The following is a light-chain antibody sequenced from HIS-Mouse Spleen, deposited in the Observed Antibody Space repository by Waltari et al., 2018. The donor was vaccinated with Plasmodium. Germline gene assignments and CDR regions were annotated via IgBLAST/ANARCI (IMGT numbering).Light chain of an antibody. V-gene: IGKV3-15*01. Sequence: EIVMTQSPATLSVSPGERATLSCRASQSVSSNLAWYQQKPGQAPRLRIYGASTRATGIPARFSGSGSGTEFTLTISGLQSEDFAVYYCQQYNNWAFTVGPGTKVDIK. J-gene: IGKJ3*01. CDR2: GAS. CDR1: QSVSSN. CDR3: QQYNNWAFT.